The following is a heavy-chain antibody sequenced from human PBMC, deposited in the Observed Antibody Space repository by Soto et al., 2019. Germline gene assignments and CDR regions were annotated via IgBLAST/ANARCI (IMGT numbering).Heavy chain of an antibody. CDR3: AKDSWHFDL. J-gene: IGHJ4*02. CDR2: IDTSGHST. Sequence: PGGSLRLSCEASGFVFTNFWMHWVRHVPGKGLVWVARIDTSGHSTNYAESVKGRFTISRDNAKNTVSLQMNSLRVEDTGVYYCAKDSWHFDLWSQGSQVTRLL. CDR1: GFVFTNFW. V-gene: IGHV3-74*01.